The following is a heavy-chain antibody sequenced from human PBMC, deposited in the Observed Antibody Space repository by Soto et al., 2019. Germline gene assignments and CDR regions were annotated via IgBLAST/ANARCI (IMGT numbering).Heavy chain of an antibody. Sequence: SETLSLTCTVSGGSISSYYWSWIRQPPGKGLEWIGYIYYSGSTNYNPSLKSRVTISVDTSKNQFSLKLSSVTAADTAVYYCARQVGVVRAFDIWGQGTMVTVSS. D-gene: IGHD2-21*01. CDR2: IYYSGST. J-gene: IGHJ3*02. V-gene: IGHV4-59*01. CDR1: GGSISSYY. CDR3: ARQVGVVRAFDI.